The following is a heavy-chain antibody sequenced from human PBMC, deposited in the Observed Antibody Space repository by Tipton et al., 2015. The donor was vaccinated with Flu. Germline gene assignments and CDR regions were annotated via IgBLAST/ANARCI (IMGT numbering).Heavy chain of an antibody. D-gene: IGHD4-11*01. J-gene: IGHJ5*02. CDR3: VRRDYSNYVSEPKNWFDP. CDR2: VHQTGSP. V-gene: IGHV4-38-2*01. CDR1: GDSIGSPYL. Sequence: TLSLTCSVSGDSIGSPYLWGWIRQPPGKGLEWIGNVHQTGSPYYNPSLRSRVIMTVDGAKNQFSLRLTSVTATDTAVYYCVRRDYSNYVSEPKNWFDPWGQGTLVTVSS.